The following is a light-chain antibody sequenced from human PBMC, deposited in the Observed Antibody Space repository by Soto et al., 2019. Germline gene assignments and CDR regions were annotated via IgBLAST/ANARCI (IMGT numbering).Light chain of an antibody. CDR2: AVY. CDR1: SSDVGGYNY. CDR3: SSYVGTNSYV. Sequence: QSVLTPPPSASGSPGQSVTISCTGNSSDVGGYNYVSWYQHHPGKAPKLIIYAVYERPSGVPDRFSGSKSGNTAALTVSGLQAEDEADYYCSSYVGTNSYVFGIGTKVTVL. J-gene: IGLJ1*01. V-gene: IGLV2-8*01.